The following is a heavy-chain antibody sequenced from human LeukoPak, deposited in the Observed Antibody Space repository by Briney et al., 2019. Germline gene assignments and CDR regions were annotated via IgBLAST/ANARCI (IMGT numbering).Heavy chain of an antibody. CDR2: IYPGDSDA. J-gene: IGHJ5*01. D-gene: IGHD3-10*01. CDR3: ARTTSSGYNWYDS. Sequence: YWSWIRQPPGKGLEWMGLIYPGDSDAIYSASFRGQVTLSADRSISTAYLQWSSLKASDSAMYYCARTTSSGYNWYDSWGQGTQVIVSS. V-gene: IGHV5-51*01. CDR1: YW.